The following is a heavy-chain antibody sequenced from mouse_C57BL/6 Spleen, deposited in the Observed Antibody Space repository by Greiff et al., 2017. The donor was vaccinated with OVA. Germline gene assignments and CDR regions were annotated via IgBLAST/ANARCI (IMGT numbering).Heavy chain of an antibody. CDR1: GFTFSDYG. V-gene: IGHV5-17*01. CDR3: ARRKDGPYYFDY. Sequence: EVNVVESGGGLVKPGGSLKLSCAASGFTFSDYGMHWVRQAPEKGLEWVAYISSGSSTIYYADTVKGRLTISRDNAKNTLFLQMTSLRSEDTAMYYCARRKDGPYYFDYWGQGTTLTVSS. D-gene: IGHD2-3*01. J-gene: IGHJ2*01. CDR2: ISSGSSTI.